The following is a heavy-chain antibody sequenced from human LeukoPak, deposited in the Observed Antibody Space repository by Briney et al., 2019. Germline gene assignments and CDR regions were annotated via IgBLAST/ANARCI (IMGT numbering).Heavy chain of an antibody. D-gene: IGHD5-12*01. V-gene: IGHV1-46*01. Sequence: GASVKVSCKASGNTFTTYYIYWVRQAPGQGLEWMGIISPSSDSTIYAQKFQGRVTMTRDTSTSTVYMELSTLRSEDTAVYYCARVYSGYFDYWGQGTLVTVSS. J-gene: IGHJ4*02. CDR2: ISPSSDST. CDR1: GNTFTTYY. CDR3: ARVYSGYFDY.